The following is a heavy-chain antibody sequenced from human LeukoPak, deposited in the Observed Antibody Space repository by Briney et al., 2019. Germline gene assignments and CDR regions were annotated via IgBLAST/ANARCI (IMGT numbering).Heavy chain of an antibody. Sequence: GGSLRLSCTVSGFTVSSNSMSWVRQAPGKGLEWVSAISGSGGSTYYADSVKGRFTISRDNSKNTLYLQMNSLRAEDTAVYYCAKARYNWNYFDYWGQGTLVTVSS. V-gene: IGHV3-23*01. CDR3: AKARYNWNYFDY. J-gene: IGHJ4*02. D-gene: IGHD1-20*01. CDR2: ISGSGGST. CDR1: GFTVSSNS.